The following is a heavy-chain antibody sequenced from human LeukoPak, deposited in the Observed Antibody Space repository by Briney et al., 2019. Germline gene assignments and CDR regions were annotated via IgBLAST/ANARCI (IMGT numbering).Heavy chain of an antibody. D-gene: IGHD2-15*01. J-gene: IGHJ4*02. CDR1: GFTFDDYA. V-gene: IGHV3-9*01. CDR2: ISWNSGSI. CDR3: ARGAPGYCSGGSCYPSGVQ. Sequence: PGGSLRLSCAASGFTFDDYAMHWVRQAPGKGLEWVSGISWNSGSIGYADSVKGRFTISRDNAKNSLYLQMNSLRAEDTAVYYCARGAPGYCSGGSCYPSGVQWGQGTLVTVSS.